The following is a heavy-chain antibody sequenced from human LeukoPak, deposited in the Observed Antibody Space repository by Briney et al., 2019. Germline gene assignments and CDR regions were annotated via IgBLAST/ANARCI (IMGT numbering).Heavy chain of an antibody. V-gene: IGHV5-51*01. D-gene: IGHD4-11*01. J-gene: IGHJ4*03. CDR3: AILIQATQAPDYSNSIDY. Sequence: GESLKISCKGSGYSFTSYWIGWVRKMPGKGLEWMGIIYPGDSDTRYSPSFQGQVTISADKSISTAFLQWSSLKASDTAMYYCAILIQATQAPDYSNSIDYWGKGTLVTVSS. CDR1: GYSFTSYW. CDR2: IYPGDSDT.